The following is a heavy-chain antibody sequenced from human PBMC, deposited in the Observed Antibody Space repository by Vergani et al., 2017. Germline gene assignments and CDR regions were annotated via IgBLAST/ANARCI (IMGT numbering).Heavy chain of an antibody. V-gene: IGHV3-74*02. CDR2: IDSDGSST. CDR3: ARGGDLGYCSSNSCLGGWFDP. Sequence: EVQLVESGGGLVQPGGSLRLSCAASGFTFSSYWMHWVRQAPGKGLVWVSRIDSDGSSTNYADSVKRRFTISRDNAKNTLLLQMNSLRAEDTAVYYCARGGDLGYCSSNSCLGGWFDPWGQGTLVTVSS. J-gene: IGHJ5*02. CDR1: GFTFSSYW. D-gene: IGHD2-2*01.